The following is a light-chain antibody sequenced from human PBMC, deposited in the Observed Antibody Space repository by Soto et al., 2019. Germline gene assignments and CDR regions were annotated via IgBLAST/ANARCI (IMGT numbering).Light chain of an antibody. Sequence: QSALTQPRSVSGSPGQSVTISCTGTSSDVGGYNYVSWYQQHPGKAPKVRIYDVSERPSGVPDRFSGSKSGNTASLTISGLQAEDEADYYCCSYAGSPRYVLGTGTKVTV. CDR2: DVS. CDR1: SSDVGGYNY. CDR3: CSYAGSPRYV. V-gene: IGLV2-11*01. J-gene: IGLJ1*01.